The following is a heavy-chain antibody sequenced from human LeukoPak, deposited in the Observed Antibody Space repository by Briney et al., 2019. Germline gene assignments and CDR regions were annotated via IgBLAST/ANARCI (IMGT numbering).Heavy chain of an antibody. D-gene: IGHD6-13*01. CDR3: ARERFTGSSWQLYYFDS. V-gene: IGHV1-18*01. Sequence: ASVKVSCKASGYTFTNYGISWVRQAPGQGLEWMGWISAYNGNTNYAQKLQGRVTMTRDTSTSTVYMELSSLRSEDTAVYYCARERFTGSSWQLYYFDSWGQGTLVTVSS. CDR2: ISAYNGNT. CDR1: GYTFTNYG. J-gene: IGHJ4*02.